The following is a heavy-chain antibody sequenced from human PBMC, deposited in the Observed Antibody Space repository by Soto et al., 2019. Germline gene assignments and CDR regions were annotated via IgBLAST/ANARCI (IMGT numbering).Heavy chain of an antibody. Sequence: GESLKISCKGSGYSFTSYWIGWVRQMPGKGLEWMGIIYPGDSDTRYSPSFQGQVTISADKSISTAYLQWSSLKASDTAMYYCARHSRGAAMVQSFDYWGQGTLVTVSS. D-gene: IGHD5-18*01. CDR1: GYSFTSYW. CDR3: ARHSRGAAMVQSFDY. CDR2: IYPGDSDT. J-gene: IGHJ4*02. V-gene: IGHV5-51*01.